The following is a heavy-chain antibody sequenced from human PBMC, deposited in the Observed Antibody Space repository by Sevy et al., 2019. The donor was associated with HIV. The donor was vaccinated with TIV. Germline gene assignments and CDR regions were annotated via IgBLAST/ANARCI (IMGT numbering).Heavy chain of an antibody. J-gene: IGHJ5*02. Sequence: SETLSLTCAVSGDSISSGDYSWSWIRQPPGKGLEWIGYIYHSGSTYYTPSLESRVTISVDRSKNQFSLKLSSVTASDTAVYYCARGRSLKWFDPWGQGTLVTVSS. V-gene: IGHV4-30-2*01. CDR1: GDSISSGDYS. CDR2: IYHSGST. CDR3: ARGRSLKWFDP.